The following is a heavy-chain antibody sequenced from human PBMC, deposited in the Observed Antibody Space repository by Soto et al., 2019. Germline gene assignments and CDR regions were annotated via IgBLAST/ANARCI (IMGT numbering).Heavy chain of an antibody. D-gene: IGHD6-19*01. Sequence: SETLSLTCTVSGGSISSSSYYWGWIRQPPGKGLEWIGSIYYSGSTYYNPSLKSRVTISVDTSKNQFSLKLSSVTAADTAVYYCARVSLLMWLVPFDYWGQGTLVTVSS. CDR2: IYYSGST. CDR3: ARVSLLMWLVPFDY. V-gene: IGHV4-39*01. J-gene: IGHJ4*02. CDR1: GGSISSSSYY.